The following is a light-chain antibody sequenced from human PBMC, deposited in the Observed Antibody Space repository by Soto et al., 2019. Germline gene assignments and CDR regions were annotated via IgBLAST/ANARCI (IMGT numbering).Light chain of an antibody. V-gene: IGKV3D-20*01. CDR2: DAS. CDR3: QQYSDSPPT. CDR1: QSVSSSY. Sequence: EIVLTQSPATLSLSPGERATLSCGASQSVSSSYLARYQQKPGLAPRLLIYDASTRATGIPDRFSGSGSGTDFTLTIDRLEPEDFAMYYCQQYSDSPPTFGQGTKVDIK. J-gene: IGKJ1*01.